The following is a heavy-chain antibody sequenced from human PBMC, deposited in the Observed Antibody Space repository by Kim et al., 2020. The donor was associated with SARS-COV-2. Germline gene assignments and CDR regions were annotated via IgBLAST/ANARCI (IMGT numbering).Heavy chain of an antibody. CDR2: IWYDGSNK. Sequence: GGSLRLSCAASGFTFSSNGMHWVRQAPGKGLEWVAVIWYDGSNKYYADSVKGRFTISRDNSKNTLYLQMNSLRAEDTAVYYCARDTAMVRGVNGMDVWGQGTTVTVSS. V-gene: IGHV3-33*01. CDR1: GFTFSSNG. CDR3: ARDTAMVRGVNGMDV. D-gene: IGHD3-10*01. J-gene: IGHJ6*02.